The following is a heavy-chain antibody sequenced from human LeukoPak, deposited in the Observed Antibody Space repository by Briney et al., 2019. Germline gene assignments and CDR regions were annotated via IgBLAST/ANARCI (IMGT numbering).Heavy chain of an antibody. V-gene: IGHV1-3*01. CDR3: ARVYRGYSYGLLNYYFDY. Sequence: ASVKVSCKASGYTFTSYAMHWVRQAPGQRLEWVGWINAGNGNTKYSQKFQGRVTITRDTSASTAYMELSSLRSEDTAVYYCARVYRGYSYGLLNYYFDYWGQGTLVTVSS. D-gene: IGHD5-18*01. J-gene: IGHJ4*02. CDR1: GYTFTSYA. CDR2: INAGNGNT.